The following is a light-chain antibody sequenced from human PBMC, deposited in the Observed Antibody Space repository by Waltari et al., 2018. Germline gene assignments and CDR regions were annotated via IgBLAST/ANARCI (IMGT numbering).Light chain of an antibody. CDR1: QDITNY. CDR2: GES. CDR3: QQYDNFPHT. V-gene: IGKV1-33*01. Sequence: DIQMTQSPSSLSASIGDRVTITCQASQDITNYLNWYQQKPGKAPKLLIYGESNLETGVPLRFSGRGSGTDFTFTISSLQPEDIATYYCQQYDNFPHTFGQGTKLEIK. J-gene: IGKJ2*01.